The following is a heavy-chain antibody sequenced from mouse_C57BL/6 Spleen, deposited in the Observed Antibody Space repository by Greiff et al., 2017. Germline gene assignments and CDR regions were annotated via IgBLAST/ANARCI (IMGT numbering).Heavy chain of an antibody. CDR1: GYNITSDW. CDR3: TGGKLYYFDY. CDR2: IDPENGDP. V-gene: IGHV14-4*01. Sequence: VQLQQSGAELVRPGASVKLSCKASGYNITSDWMHWVKQRPERGLEWIGWIDPENGDPEYASKFQGKATLTADTSSNTAYLQLSSLTSEDTAVYYCTGGKLYYFDYWGQGTTLTVSS. D-gene: IGHD2-1*01. J-gene: IGHJ2*01.